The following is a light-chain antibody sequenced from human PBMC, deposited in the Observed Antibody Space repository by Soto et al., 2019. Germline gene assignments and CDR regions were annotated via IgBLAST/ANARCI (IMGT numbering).Light chain of an antibody. CDR2: EGS. V-gene: IGLV2-23*03. J-gene: IGLJ2*01. CDR3: CSYAGSSTFVV. Sequence: QSALNQPASVSGSPGQSITISCTGTSSDVGSYNLVSWYQQHPGKAPKLMIYEGSKRPSGVSNRFSGSKSGNTASLTISGPQAEDEADYYCCSYAGSSTFVVFGGGTKLTVL. CDR1: SSDVGSYNL.